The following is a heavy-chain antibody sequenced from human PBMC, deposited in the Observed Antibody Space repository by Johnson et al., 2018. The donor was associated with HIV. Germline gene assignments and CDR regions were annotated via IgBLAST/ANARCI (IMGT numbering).Heavy chain of an antibody. CDR1: GFTFDDYA. Sequence: VQLVESGGVVVQPGGSLRLSCAASGFTFDDYAMHWVRQAPGKGLEWVGRIKSNTDGGTTDYAAPVKGRFTISRDDSKNTLYLQMSSLQTGDTAVYYCTTDPYYDYVWGSYRHDAFDIWGRGTMVTVSA. V-gene: IGHV3-15*01. D-gene: IGHD3-16*02. CDR3: TTDPYYDYVWGSYRHDAFDI. J-gene: IGHJ3*02. CDR2: IKSNTDGGTT.